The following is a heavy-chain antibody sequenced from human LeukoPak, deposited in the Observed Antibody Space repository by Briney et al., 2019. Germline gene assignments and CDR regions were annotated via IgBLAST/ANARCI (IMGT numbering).Heavy chain of an antibody. V-gene: IGHV3-53*01. Sequence: GGSLRVSCAASGFTVSSNYMSWVRQAPGKRLEWVSVIYSGGSTYYADSVKGRFTISRDNSKNTLYLQMNSLRAEDTAVYYCARDADYGVYDYWGQGTLVTVSS. J-gene: IGHJ4*02. CDR2: IYSGGST. CDR3: ARDADYGVYDY. D-gene: IGHD4-17*01. CDR1: GFTVSSNY.